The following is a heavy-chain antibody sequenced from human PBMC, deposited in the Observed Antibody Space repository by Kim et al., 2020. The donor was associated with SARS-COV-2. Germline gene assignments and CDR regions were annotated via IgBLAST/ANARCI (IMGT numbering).Heavy chain of an antibody. V-gene: IGHV3-23*01. CDR1: GFTFSSYA. J-gene: IGHJ5*02. CDR2: ISGSGGST. D-gene: IGHD6-13*01. CDR3: AKRPRIAAAGTFRFDP. Sequence: GGSLRLSCAASGFTFSSYAMSWVRQAPGKGLEWVSAISGSGGSTYYADSVKGRFTISRDNSKNTLYLQMNSLRAEDTAVYYCAKRPRIAAAGTFRFDPWGQGTLVTVSS.